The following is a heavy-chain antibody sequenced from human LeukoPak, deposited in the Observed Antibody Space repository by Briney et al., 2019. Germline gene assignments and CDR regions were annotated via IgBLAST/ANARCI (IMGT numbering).Heavy chain of an antibody. D-gene: IGHD6-13*01. CDR1: GGSISSYY. Sequence: SETLSLTCTVSGGSISSYYWSWIRQPPGKGLEWIGYIYYSGSTNYNPSLKSRVTISVDTSKNQFSLKLSSVTAADTAVYYCARVQSVAAAGTLGYYYGMDVWGQGTTVTVSS. CDR2: IYYSGST. V-gene: IGHV4-59*01. J-gene: IGHJ6*02. CDR3: ARVQSVAAAGTLGYYYGMDV.